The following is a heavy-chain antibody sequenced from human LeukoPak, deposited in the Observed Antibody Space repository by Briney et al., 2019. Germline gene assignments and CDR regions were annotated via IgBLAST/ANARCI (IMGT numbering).Heavy chain of an antibody. J-gene: IGHJ4*02. CDR2: INQDGSEK. D-gene: IGHD3-16*01. CDR1: GFTFRGYW. Sequence: GGSLRLSCAASGFTFRGYWMSWVRQAPGKGLEWVANINQDGSEKDYVDSVKGRFTISRDNAKNSLYLQVNSLRAEDTAVYYCARGPSSGDALNYWGQGTLVTVSS. CDR3: ARGPSSGDALNY. V-gene: IGHV3-7*04.